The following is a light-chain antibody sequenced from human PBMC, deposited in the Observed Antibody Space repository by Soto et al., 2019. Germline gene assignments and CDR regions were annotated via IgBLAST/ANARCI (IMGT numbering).Light chain of an antibody. J-gene: IGKJ5*01. CDR1: QSFSSSY. CDR3: QPYGTSIT. Sequence: EIVLTQSPGTLSLSPGERATLSCRASQSFSSSYLAWYQQKPGQAPRLLIYGASSMATGIPDRFSGSGSGTGFTLTIRRLEPEDFVVYYCQPYGTSITFGQGTRLEI. V-gene: IGKV3-20*01. CDR2: GAS.